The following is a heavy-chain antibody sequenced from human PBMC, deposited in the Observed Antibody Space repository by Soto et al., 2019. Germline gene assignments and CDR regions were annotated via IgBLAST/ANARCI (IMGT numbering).Heavy chain of an antibody. J-gene: IGHJ4*02. Sequence: QVQLVESGGGVVQPGRSLRLSCAASGFTFSSYGMHWVRQAPGKGLEWVAIIWYDGSNKYYADSVKGRFTISRDSSKNMVYLQMNSLRAEDTALYYCARNNGNYRLDDWGQGTLVTVSS. D-gene: IGHD1-7*01. V-gene: IGHV3-33*01. CDR1: GFTFSSYG. CDR2: IWYDGSNK. CDR3: ARNNGNYRLDD.